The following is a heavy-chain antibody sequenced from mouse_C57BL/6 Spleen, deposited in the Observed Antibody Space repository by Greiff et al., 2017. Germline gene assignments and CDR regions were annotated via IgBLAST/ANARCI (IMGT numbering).Heavy chain of an antibody. J-gene: IGHJ2*01. Sequence: QVQLKESGPELVKPGASVKISCKASGYTFTDYYINWVKQRPGQGLEWIGWIYPGSGNTKYNEKFKGKATLTVDTSSSTAYMQLSSLTSEDSAVYFCARGTTVVAGDYFDYWGQGTTLTVSS. V-gene: IGHV1-84*01. CDR1: GYTFTDYY. D-gene: IGHD1-1*01. CDR3: ARGTTVVAGDYFDY. CDR2: IYPGSGNT.